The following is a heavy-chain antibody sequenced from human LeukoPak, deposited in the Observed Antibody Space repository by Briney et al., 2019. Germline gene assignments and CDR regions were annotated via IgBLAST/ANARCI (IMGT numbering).Heavy chain of an antibody. J-gene: IGHJ3*02. CDR1: GYTFTSYG. CDR3: ARIRDGYNDAYDI. Sequence: ASVKVSCKASGYTFTSYGISWVRQAPGQGLEWMGWISAYNGNTNYAQKLQGRVTMTTDTSTSTAYMELRSLRSEDTALYYCARIRDGYNDAYDIWGQGTMVTVSS. CDR2: ISAYNGNT. V-gene: IGHV1-18*01. D-gene: IGHD5-24*01.